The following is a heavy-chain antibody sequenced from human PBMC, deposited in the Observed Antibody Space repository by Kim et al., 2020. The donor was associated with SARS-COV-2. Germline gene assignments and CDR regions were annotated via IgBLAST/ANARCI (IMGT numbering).Heavy chain of an antibody. CDR3: ARGYYGSAFNWFDP. CDR2: INHSGGT. CDR1: GESFSDYY. V-gene: IGHV4-34*01. J-gene: IGHJ5*02. D-gene: IGHD3-10*01. Sequence: SETLSLTCGVYGESFSDYYWSWIRQPLGKGLEWIGEINHSGGTNYNPSLKSRVSISVYTSKSQFSLRLTSVTAADTGVYYCARGYYGSAFNWFDPWGQGTLVIVSS.